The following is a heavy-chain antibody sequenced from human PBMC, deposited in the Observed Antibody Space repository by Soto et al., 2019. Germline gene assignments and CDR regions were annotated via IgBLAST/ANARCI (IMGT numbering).Heavy chain of an antibody. J-gene: IGHJ4*02. CDR3: AKYAYNGYYFDY. Sequence: GASVKVSCKASGYTFSKYYMHWVRLAPGQRYEWMGIINATSGSTTYSQKFQGRVTMTRDTSTTTAYMEMSSLKSEDTAVYYCAKYAYNGYYFDYWGQGTVVTVSS. V-gene: IGHV1-46*01. D-gene: IGHD1-1*01. CDR2: INATSGST. CDR1: GYTFSKYY.